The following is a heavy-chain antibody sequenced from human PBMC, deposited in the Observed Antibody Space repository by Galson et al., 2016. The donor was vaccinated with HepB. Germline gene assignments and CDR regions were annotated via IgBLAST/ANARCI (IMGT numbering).Heavy chain of an antibody. CDR1: GGSVSSGSYY. V-gene: IGHV4-61*03. J-gene: IGHJ4*02. D-gene: IGHD1-14*01. Sequence: SETLSLTCSVSGGSVSSGSYYWSWIRQSPGKGLEMLGYVQYSGTANYNPSLKSRVTISVAPSKTHFSLTLTPVTAADTAVYYCARLLRQTEYWGQGTLVTVSS. CDR2: VQYSGTA. CDR3: ARLLRQTEY.